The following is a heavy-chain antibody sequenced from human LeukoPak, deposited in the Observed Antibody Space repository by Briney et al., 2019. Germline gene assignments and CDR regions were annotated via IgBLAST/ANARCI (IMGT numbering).Heavy chain of an antibody. D-gene: IGHD2-8*01. J-gene: IGHJ4*02. CDR1: GYSENFYG. Sequence: ASVKVSCKTSGYSENFYGITWVRQVAGQGLEWMGWISAQHGQTEYAPNSQDRVAMTTDTYTNTAYMELRSLRSDDTAVYYCAGSLGYCTSNVCYLKYWGQGTLVTVSS. CDR2: ISAQHGQT. V-gene: IGHV1-18*01. CDR3: AGSLGYCTSNVCYLKY.